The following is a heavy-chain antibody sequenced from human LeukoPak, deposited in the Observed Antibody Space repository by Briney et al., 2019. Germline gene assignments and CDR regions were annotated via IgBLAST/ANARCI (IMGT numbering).Heavy chain of an antibody. CDR3: ARPTYCGGDCYSGSWFDP. V-gene: IGHV4-34*01. Sequence: PSETLSLTCAVYGGPFSGYYWSWIRQPPGKGLEWIGEINHSGSTNYNPSLKSRVTISVDTSKNQFSLKLSSVTAADTAVYYCARPTYCGGDCYSGSWFDPWGQGTLVTVSS. D-gene: IGHD2-21*02. J-gene: IGHJ5*02. CDR2: INHSGST. CDR1: GGPFSGYY.